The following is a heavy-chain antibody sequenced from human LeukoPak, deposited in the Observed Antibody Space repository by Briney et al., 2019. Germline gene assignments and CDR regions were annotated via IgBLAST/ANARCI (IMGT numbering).Heavy chain of an antibody. V-gene: IGHV1-8*01. CDR1: GYTFTSYD. CDR3: ARDYYASSGYSYYYYGMDV. Sequence: ASVKVSCKASGYTFTSYDINWVRQATGQGLEWMGWMNPNSGNTGYAQKFQGRVTMTRNTSISTAYMELSSLRSEDTAVYYCARDYYASSGYSYYYYGMDVWGQGTTVTVSS. D-gene: IGHD3-22*01. CDR2: MNPNSGNT. J-gene: IGHJ6*02.